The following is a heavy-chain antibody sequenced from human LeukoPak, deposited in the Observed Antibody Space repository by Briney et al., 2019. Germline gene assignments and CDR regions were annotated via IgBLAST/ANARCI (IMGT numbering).Heavy chain of an antibody. V-gene: IGHV3-9*01. CDR1: GFTFDDYA. CDR3: AKAGRADYSRFDY. J-gene: IGHJ4*02. D-gene: IGHD4-11*01. Sequence: GRSLRLSCAASGFTFDDYAMHWVRQAPGKGLEWVSGISWNSGSIGYADSVKGRFTISRDNAKNSLYLQMNSLRAEDTALYYCAKAGRADYSRFDYWGQGTLVTVSS. CDR2: ISWNSGSI.